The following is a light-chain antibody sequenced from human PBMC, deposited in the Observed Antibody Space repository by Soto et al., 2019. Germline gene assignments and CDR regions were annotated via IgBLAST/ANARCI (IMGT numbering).Light chain of an antibody. CDR2: DAS. CDR1: QSVSSY. J-gene: IGKJ3*01. V-gene: IGKV3-11*01. Sequence: EIVLTQSPATLSLSPGEIATLSCRASQSVSSYLAWYQQKPGQAPRLLIYDASNRATGIPARFSGSGSGTDFTLTISSLEPEDFAVYYCQQRINWPRGVTFGPGTKVDIK. CDR3: QQRINWPRGVT.